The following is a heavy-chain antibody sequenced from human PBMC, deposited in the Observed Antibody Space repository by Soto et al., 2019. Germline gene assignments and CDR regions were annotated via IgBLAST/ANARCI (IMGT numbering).Heavy chain of an antibody. Sequence: GGSLRLSCAASGFTFDDYAMHWVRQAPGKGLEWVSGISWNSGSIGYADSVKGRFTISRDNAKNSLYLQMNSLRAEDTALYYCAKAPRSRGEVGVVDYWGQGTLVTVSS. J-gene: IGHJ4*02. D-gene: IGHD2-21*01. CDR2: ISWNSGSI. V-gene: IGHV3-9*01. CDR3: AKAPRSRGEVGVVDY. CDR1: GFTFDDYA.